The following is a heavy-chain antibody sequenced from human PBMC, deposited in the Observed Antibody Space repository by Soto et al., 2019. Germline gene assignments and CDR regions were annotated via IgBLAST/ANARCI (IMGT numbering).Heavy chain of an antibody. CDR1: GGTFSSYA. V-gene: IGHV1-69*13. CDR2: IIPIFGTA. D-gene: IGHD2-2*01. J-gene: IGHJ6*02. CDR3: ARQGVPAAMYGMDV. Sequence: SVKVSCKASGGTFSSYAISWVRQAPGQGLEWMGGIIPIFGTANYAQKFQGRVTITADESTSTAYMGLSSLRSEDTAVYYCARQGVPAAMYGMDVWGQGTTVTVSS.